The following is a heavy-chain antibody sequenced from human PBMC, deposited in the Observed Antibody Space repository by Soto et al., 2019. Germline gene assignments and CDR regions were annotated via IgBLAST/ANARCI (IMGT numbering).Heavy chain of an antibody. CDR3: ARSRNGAVPDSINF. CDR2: ISRDGSSK. V-gene: IGHV3-30-3*01. CDR1: GFTFSRYA. J-gene: IGHJ4*02. Sequence: PGGSLRLSCAASGFTFSRYAIHWVRQAPGEGLGWVAVISRDGSSKYYGDSVKGRFTVSRDNSNNTLYLSMTSLRPDDTAVFYCARSRNGAVPDSINFWGQGTLVTVS. D-gene: IGHD3-10*01.